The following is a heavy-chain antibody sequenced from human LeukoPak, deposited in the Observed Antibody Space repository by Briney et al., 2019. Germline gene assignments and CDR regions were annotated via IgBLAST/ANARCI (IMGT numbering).Heavy chain of an antibody. CDR2: IKQDGSER. J-gene: IGHJ3*02. D-gene: IGHD6-19*01. Sequence: GGSLRLSCATSGFTFSRHWRSWVRQAPGKGPEWVANIKQDGSERYYVDSVKGRFTISRDNAKSSLYLQMNSLRAEDTAVYYCARVSSGWYIGAFDIWGQGTMVTVSS. V-gene: IGHV3-7*01. CDR1: GFTFSRHW. CDR3: ARVSSGWYIGAFDI.